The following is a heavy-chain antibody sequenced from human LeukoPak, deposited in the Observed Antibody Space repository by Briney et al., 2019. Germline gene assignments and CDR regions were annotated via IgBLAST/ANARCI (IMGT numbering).Heavy chain of an antibody. Sequence: GGSLRLSCAVSGFTFSSYAMHWVRQAPGKGLEWVSSISGSGGSTWYADSVKGRFTISRDNSKNTLYLRMNSLRAEDTAVYYCAKDLHGDYVRWGDYWGQGTLVTVSS. CDR2: ISGSGGST. V-gene: IGHV3-23*01. CDR1: GFTFSSYA. CDR3: AKDLHGDYVRWGDY. D-gene: IGHD4-17*01. J-gene: IGHJ4*02.